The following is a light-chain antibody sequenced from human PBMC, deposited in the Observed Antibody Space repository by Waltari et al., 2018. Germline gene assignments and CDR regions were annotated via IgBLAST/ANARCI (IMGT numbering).Light chain of an antibody. V-gene: IGKV1-39*01. Sequence: TQSPSSLSASVGDTVTISCRASQTIDVYLNWYQQQPGKAPNLLIYAASTLLIGVPSRFSGFGSETEFTLTITGLQPEDFATYYCQQSLDSPYTFGQGTRLEI. J-gene: IGKJ2*01. CDR2: AAS. CDR1: QTIDVY. CDR3: QQSLDSPYT.